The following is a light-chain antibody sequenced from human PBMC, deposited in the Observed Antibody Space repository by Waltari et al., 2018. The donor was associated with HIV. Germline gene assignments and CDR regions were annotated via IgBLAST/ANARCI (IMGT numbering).Light chain of an antibody. Sequence: SYELTQPPSLSVSPGQTARITCSGDALSMQYGYWYQQKPGQAPVLVRCKDSERSSGIRERFSCSSACTTVTLTISGAQAEDEAAYFCQSTDRSGSYIIFGGGTKLTVL. J-gene: IGLJ2*01. CDR1: ALSMQY. CDR3: QSTDRSGSYII. CDR2: KDS. V-gene: IGLV3-25*03.